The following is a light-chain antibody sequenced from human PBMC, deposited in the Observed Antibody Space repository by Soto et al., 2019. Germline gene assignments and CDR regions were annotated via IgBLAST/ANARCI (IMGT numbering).Light chain of an antibody. CDR3: SSYADSNNYV. CDR2: EVS. Sequence: QSALTQPPSASGSPGQSVTISRTGTSSDVGGYNYVSWYQQHPGKAPKLMIYEVSKRPSGVPDRFSGSKSGNTASLTVSGLQAEDEADYYCSSYADSNNYVFGTGTKLTVL. CDR1: SSDVGGYNY. V-gene: IGLV2-8*01. J-gene: IGLJ1*01.